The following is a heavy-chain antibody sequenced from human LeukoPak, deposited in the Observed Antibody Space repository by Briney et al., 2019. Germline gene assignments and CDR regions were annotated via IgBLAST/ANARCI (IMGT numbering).Heavy chain of an antibody. CDR3: ARASGGWDLDY. CDR1: GFSFNLFH. CDR2: ITSSGTYI. D-gene: IGHD1-26*01. V-gene: IGHV3-21*06. Sequence: PGGSLRLSCAASGFSFNLFHMNWVRQAPGKGLEWVSSITSSGTYITYVDSVQGRFTISRDNAKNSLYLQMNRLRVDDTALYYCARASGGWDLDYWGHGTLVTVSS. J-gene: IGHJ4*01.